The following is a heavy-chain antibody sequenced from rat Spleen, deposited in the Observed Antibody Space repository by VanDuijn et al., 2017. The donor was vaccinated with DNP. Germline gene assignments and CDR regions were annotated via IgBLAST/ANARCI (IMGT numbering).Heavy chain of an antibody. V-gene: IGHV3-1*01. CDR1: GYSITSNY. J-gene: IGHJ2*01. CDR2: ISYSGST. CDR3: ARWTRYFDY. D-gene: IGHD1-7*01. Sequence: EVQLQESGSGLVKPSQSLSLTCSVPGYSITSNYWGWIRTFPGNKMEYIGHISYSGSTNYNPSLRSRISITRDTSKNHFFLHLNSVTTEDTATYYCARWTRYFDYWGQGVMVTVSS.